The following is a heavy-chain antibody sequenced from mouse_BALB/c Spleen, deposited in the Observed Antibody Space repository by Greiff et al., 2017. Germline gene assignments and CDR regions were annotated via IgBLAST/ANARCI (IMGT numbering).Heavy chain of an antibody. CDR2: ISSGGGST. CDR1: GFAFSSYD. D-gene: IGHD1-1*01. J-gene: IGHJ3*01. CDR3: ARPFITTEAGAWFAY. Sequence: EVQGVESGGGLVKPGGSLKLSCAASGFAFSSYDMSWVRQTPEKRLEWVAYISSGGGSTYYPDTVKGRFTISRDNAKNTLYLQMSSLKSEDTAMYYCARPFITTEAGAWFAYWGQGTLVTVSA. V-gene: IGHV5-12-1*01.